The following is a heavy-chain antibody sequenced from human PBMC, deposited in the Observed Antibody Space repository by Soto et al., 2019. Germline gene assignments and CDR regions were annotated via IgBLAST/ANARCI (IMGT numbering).Heavy chain of an antibody. CDR2: IIPIFGTA. V-gene: IGHV1-69*13. D-gene: IGHD6-6*01. CDR3: ARDRGLAALWFDP. Sequence: SVKVSCKASGGTFSSYAISWVRQAPGQGLEWMGGIIPIFGTANYAQKFQGRVTITADESTSTAYMELSSLRSEDTAVYYCARDRGLAALWFDPWGQGTLVTVSS. J-gene: IGHJ5*02. CDR1: GGTFSSYA.